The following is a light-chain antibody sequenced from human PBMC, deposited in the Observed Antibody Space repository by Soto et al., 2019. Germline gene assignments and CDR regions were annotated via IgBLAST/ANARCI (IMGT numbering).Light chain of an antibody. CDR3: QQSYSAPVT. J-gene: IGKJ1*01. CDR2: STS. V-gene: IGKV1-39*01. CDR1: QTISSY. Sequence: DIQMTQSPSSLSASVGDRVTITCLASQTISSYVNWYQQKPGKAPRLLIYSTSTLQRGVPSRFSGSGSGTDFTLIISSLQPGDFATYYCQQSYSAPVTFGQGTRVEF.